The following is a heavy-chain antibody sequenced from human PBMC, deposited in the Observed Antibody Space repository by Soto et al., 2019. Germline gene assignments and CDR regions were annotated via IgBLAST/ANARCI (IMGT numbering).Heavy chain of an antibody. V-gene: IGHV3-23*01. J-gene: IGHJ6*02. Sequence: PGGSLRLSCAASGFTFSSYAMSWVRQAPGKGLEWVSAISGSGGSTYYADSVKGRFTISRDNSKNTLYLQMNSLRAEDTAVYYCARDSVYSSSSPENYYYGMDVWGQGTTVTVPS. CDR2: ISGSGGST. CDR1: GFTFSSYA. CDR3: ARDSVYSSSSPENYYYGMDV. D-gene: IGHD6-6*01.